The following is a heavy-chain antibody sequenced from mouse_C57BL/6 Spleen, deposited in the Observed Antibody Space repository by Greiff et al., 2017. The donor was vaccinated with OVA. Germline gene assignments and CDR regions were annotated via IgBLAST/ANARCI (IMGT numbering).Heavy chain of an antibody. CDR2: IYPYNGVS. D-gene: IGHD1-1*01. Sequence: FQLQQSGPELVKPGASVKISCKASGYSFTGYYMHWVKQSHGNILDWIGYIYPYNGVSSYNQKFKGKATLTVDKSSSTAYMELRSLTSEDSAVYYCARNYYGSSYWYFDVWGTGTTVTVSS. CDR3: ARNYYGSSYWYFDV. J-gene: IGHJ1*03. V-gene: IGHV1-31*01. CDR1: GYSFTGYY.